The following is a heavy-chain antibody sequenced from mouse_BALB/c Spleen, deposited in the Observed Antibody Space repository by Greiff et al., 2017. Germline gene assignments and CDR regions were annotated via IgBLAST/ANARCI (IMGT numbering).Heavy chain of an antibody. CDR3: THYRCPYAMDY. Sequence: QVQLQQSGAELVRPGASVTLSCKASGYTFTDYEMHWVKQTPVHGLEWIGAIDPETGGTAYKQKFTGKARLTADKSSSTAYMELRSLTSEDSAVYYVTHYRCPYAMDYWGQGTSGTVSA. V-gene: IGHV1-15*01. D-gene: IGHD1-1*02. CDR2: IDPETGGT. CDR1: GYTFTDYE. J-gene: IGHJ4*01.